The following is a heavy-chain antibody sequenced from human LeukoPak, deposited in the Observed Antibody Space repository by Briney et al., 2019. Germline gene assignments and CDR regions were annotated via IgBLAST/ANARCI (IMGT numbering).Heavy chain of an antibody. CDR1: GYTFTSYG. CDR2: ISAYNGNT. CDR3: ARAQYCSSTSCYTSEYFQH. Sequence: ASVKVSCKASGYTFTSYGISWVRQAPGQGLEWMGWISAYNGNTNYAQKLQGRVTMTTDTSTSTAYMELRSLRSDDTAVYYCARAQYCSSTSCYTSEYFQHWGQGTLVPVSS. J-gene: IGHJ1*01. D-gene: IGHD2-2*02. V-gene: IGHV1-18*01.